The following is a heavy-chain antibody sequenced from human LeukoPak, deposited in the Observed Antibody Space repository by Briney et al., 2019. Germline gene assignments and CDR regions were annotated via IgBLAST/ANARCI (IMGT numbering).Heavy chain of an antibody. CDR2: ISGSGGST. V-gene: IGHV3-23*01. CDR1: GFTFSSYG. D-gene: IGHD2-15*01. Sequence: GGSLRLSCAASGFTFSSYGMSWVRQAPGKGLEWVSAISGSGGSTYYADSVKGRFTISRDNAKNSLYLQMNSLRAGDTAVYYCARYIVVVVAATHHYYYYMDVWGKGTTVTISS. J-gene: IGHJ6*03. CDR3: ARYIVVVVAATHHYYYYMDV.